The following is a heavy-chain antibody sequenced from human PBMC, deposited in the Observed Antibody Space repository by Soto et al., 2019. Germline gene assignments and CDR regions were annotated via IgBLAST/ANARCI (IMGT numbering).Heavy chain of an antibody. J-gene: IGHJ3*02. V-gene: IGHV1-58*02. CDR2: IVVGSGNT. CDR3: AAAGSSSSMPAPAFDI. CDR1: GYTFTSYA. D-gene: IGHD6-6*01. Sequence: GASVKVSCKASGYTFTSYAMHWVRQAPGQRLEWIGWIVVGSGNTNYAQKFQERVTITRDMSTSTAYMELSSLRSEDTAVYYCAAAGSSSSMPAPAFDIWGQGTMVTVSS.